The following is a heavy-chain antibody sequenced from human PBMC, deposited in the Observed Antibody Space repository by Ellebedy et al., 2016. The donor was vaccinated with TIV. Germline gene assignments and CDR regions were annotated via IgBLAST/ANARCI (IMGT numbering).Heavy chain of an antibody. V-gene: IGHV3-53*01. CDR1: GFTISNNY. CDR2: LHSGGTT. CDR3: ARAPTVTSVFDC. D-gene: IGHD4-17*01. J-gene: IGHJ4*02. Sequence: GESLKISXAASGFTISNNYMSWVRQAPGKGLEWVAILHSGGTTFYAGSVKGRFIISRDSSKNTLYLQMNSLRVEDTAVYYCARAPTVTSVFDCWGQGTLVTVSS.